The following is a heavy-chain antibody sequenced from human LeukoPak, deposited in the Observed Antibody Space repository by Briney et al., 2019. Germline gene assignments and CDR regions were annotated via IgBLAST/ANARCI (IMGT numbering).Heavy chain of an antibody. CDR1: GFTFSSYAM. J-gene: IGHJ3*02. D-gene: IGHD3-22*01. Sequence: GSLRLSCAASGFTFSSYAMSWVRQPPGKGLEWIGDIYHSGSTNYNPSLKSRVTISVDKSKNQFSLKLSSVTAADTAVYYCARVLSSGYYYGGGPLGIWGHGTLVTVSS. V-gene: IGHV4-4*02. CDR3: ARVLSSGYYYGGGPLGI. CDR2: IYHSGST.